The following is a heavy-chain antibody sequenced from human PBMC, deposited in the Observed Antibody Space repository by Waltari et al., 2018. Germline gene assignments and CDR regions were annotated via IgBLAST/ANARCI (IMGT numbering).Heavy chain of an antibody. Sequence: QVXVVESGXGVVQPGKSXRLSCVTSGFTFGHYAFPWVRQAPGKXLQWVXVISYXGNKQXYEDSVKGRFXISRGDPDNSISLQMNSXRPEDTAVXYXARXRTSSIYFGMDXWGQGTTVTVS. D-gene: IGHD6-6*01. CDR1: GFTFGHYA. V-gene: IGHV3-30*16. CDR2: ISYXGNKQ. CDR3: ARXRTSSIYFGMDX. J-gene: IGHJ6*02.